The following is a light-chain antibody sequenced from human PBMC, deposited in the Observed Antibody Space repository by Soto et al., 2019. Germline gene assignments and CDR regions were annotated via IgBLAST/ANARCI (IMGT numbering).Light chain of an antibody. CDR2: WAS. CDR3: QQYYRTPLT. CDR1: QSVLYSSNNKNY. V-gene: IGKV4-1*01. J-gene: IGKJ5*01. Sequence: DIVMTQSPDSLAVSLGERATINCKSSQSVLYSSNNKNYLAWYQQKPGQPPKLLIYWASTRESGVPDRFSGSGSGPDFPRTISSLQAEDVAVYYCQQYYRTPLTFGQGTRLEI.